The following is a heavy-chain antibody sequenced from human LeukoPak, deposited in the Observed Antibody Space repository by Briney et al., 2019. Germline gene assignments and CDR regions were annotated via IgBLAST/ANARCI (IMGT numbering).Heavy chain of an antibody. CDR2: IHHSGDT. CDR3: ASLPGITAPGIDY. D-gene: IGHD6-13*01. Sequence: PSETLSLTCTVSGGSISSSSYYWGWIRQPPGKGLEWIGSIHHSGDTYDNPSLKRRVTISVDTSKNQFSLKLSSVTAADTAVYYCASLPGITAPGIDYWGQGTLVTVSS. J-gene: IGHJ4*02. V-gene: IGHV4-39*07. CDR1: GGSISSSSYY.